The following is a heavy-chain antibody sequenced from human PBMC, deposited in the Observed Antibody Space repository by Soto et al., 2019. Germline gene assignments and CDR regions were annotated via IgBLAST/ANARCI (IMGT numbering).Heavy chain of an antibody. CDR3: ARALLYYYGSGSYYNPSWYYYGMDV. CDR1: GGSFSGYY. V-gene: IGHV4-34*01. Sequence: ETLSLTCAVYGGSFSGYYWSWIRQPPGKGLEWIGEINHSGSTNYNPSLKSRVTISVDTSKNQFSLKLSSVTAADTAVYYCARALLYYYGSGSYYNPSWYYYGMDVWGQGTTVTVSS. J-gene: IGHJ6*02. CDR2: INHSGST. D-gene: IGHD3-10*01.